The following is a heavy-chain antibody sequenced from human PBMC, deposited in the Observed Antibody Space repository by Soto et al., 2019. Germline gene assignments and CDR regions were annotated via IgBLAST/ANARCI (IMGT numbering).Heavy chain of an antibody. J-gene: IGHJ5*02. V-gene: IGHV4-59*01. CDR3: ARVALRYPSIWFDP. CDR1: GGSISSYY. Sequence: SETLSLTCTVSGGSISSYYWSWIRQPPGKGLEWIGYIYYSGSTTYNPSLKSRVTISVATSKNQFSLKLSSVTAADTAVDYCARVALRYPSIWFDPWGQGTLVTVSS. CDR2: IYYSGST. D-gene: IGHD1-1*01.